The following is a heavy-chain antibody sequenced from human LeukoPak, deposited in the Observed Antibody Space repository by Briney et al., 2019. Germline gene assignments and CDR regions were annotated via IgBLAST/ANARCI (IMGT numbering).Heavy chain of an antibody. J-gene: IGHJ4*02. V-gene: IGHV1-2*02. D-gene: IGHD4-17*01. CDR3: ARDHRLAKTDYDMPGD. CDR2: LNPRTGVT. Sequence: GASVRVSCKASGYTFGDYYLYWVRQAPGQGLEWVGWLNPRTGVTKYAQQFQGRVSMTRDTSISTAYMELSRLTSDDTAVYYCARDHRLAKTDYDMPGDWGQGSLVIVSS. CDR1: GYTFGDYY.